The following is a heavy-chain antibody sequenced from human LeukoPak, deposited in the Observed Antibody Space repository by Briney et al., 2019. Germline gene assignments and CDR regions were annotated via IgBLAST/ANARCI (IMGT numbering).Heavy chain of an antibody. CDR2: IYYSGST. CDR3: ARDRRTTVTTSYYYYYMDV. D-gene: IGHD4-17*01. V-gene: IGHV4-59*01. CDR1: GGSISSYY. Sequence: SETLSLTCTVSGGSISSYYWSWIRQPPGKGLEWIGYIYYSGSTNYNPSLKSRVTISIDTPKNQFSLKLNSVTAADTAVYYCARDRRTTVTTSYYYYYMDVWGKGTTVTVSS. J-gene: IGHJ6*03.